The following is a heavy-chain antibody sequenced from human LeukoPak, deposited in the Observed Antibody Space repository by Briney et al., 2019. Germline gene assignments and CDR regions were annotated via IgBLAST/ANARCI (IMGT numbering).Heavy chain of an antibody. CDR3: ARVLRFLEWLPEGWFDP. V-gene: IGHV6-1*01. CDR2: TYYRSKWYN. J-gene: IGHJ5*02. CDR1: GDSVSSNSAA. Sequence: SPTLSLTFAISGDSVSSNSAAWNWIRQSPSRGLEWLGRTYYRSKWYNDYAVSVKSRITINPDTSKNQFSLQLNSVTPEDTAVYYCARVLRFLEWLPEGWFDPWGQGTLVTVSS. D-gene: IGHD3-3*01.